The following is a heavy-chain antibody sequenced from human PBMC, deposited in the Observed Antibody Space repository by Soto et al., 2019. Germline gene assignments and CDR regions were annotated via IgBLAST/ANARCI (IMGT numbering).Heavy chain of an antibody. CDR3: ARDQYYYGSSGWNDAFDI. D-gene: IGHD3-22*01. CDR2: IIPIFGTA. V-gene: IGHV1-69*13. Sequence: SVKVSCKASGGTFSSYAISWVRQAPGQGLEWMGGIIPIFGTANYAQKFQGRVTITADESTSTAYMELSSLRSEDTAVYYCARDQYYYGSSGWNDAFDIWGQGTMVTVSS. CDR1: GGTFSSYA. J-gene: IGHJ3*02.